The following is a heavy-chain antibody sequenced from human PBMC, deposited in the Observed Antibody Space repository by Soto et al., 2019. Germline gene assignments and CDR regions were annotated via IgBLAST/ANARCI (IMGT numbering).Heavy chain of an antibody. CDR3: AKGFRSLEWYSLAPFDY. D-gene: IGHD3-3*01. V-gene: IGHV3-23*01. CDR2: IGSSGST. Sequence: GGSLRLSCAASGFTFDTYALNWVRQAPGKGLEWVSAIGSSGSTYCADSVKGRFTISRDTPKKTLYLQMNSLRVEDTAKYYCAKGFRSLEWYSLAPFDYWGQGALVTVSS. J-gene: IGHJ4*02. CDR1: GFTFDTYA.